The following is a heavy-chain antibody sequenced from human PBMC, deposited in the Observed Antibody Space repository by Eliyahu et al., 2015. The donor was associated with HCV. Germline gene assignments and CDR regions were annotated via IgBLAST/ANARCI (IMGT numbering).Heavy chain of an antibody. Sequence: EVQLVESGGGLVKPGGSLRLSCAASGXXFXSYSMNXVRQXPGKGLEWVSXISXSSSYIYYADSVKGRFTISRDNAKNSLYLQMNSLRAEDTAVYYCARAPLEGQLPLWWFDPWGQGTLVTVSS. D-gene: IGHD2-2*01. CDR3: ARAPLEGQLPLWWFDP. J-gene: IGHJ5*02. CDR2: ISXSSSYI. CDR1: GXXFXSYS. V-gene: IGHV3-21*01.